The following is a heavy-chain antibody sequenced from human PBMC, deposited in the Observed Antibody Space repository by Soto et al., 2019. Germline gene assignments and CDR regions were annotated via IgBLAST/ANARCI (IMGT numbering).Heavy chain of an antibody. CDR2: ISSSSSYT. J-gene: IGHJ4*02. Sequence: GGSLRLSCAASGFTFSDYYMSWIRQAPGKGLEWVSYISSSSSYTNYADSVKGRFTISRDNTKNSLYLQMNSLRAEDTAVYYCARGGDILTGYYTLDYWGQGTLVTVSS. CDR3: ARGGDILTGYYTLDY. CDR1: GFTFSDYY. D-gene: IGHD3-9*01. V-gene: IGHV3-11*05.